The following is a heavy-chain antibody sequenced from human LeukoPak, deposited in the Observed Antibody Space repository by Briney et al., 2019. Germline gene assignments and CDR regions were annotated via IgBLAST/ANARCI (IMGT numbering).Heavy chain of an antibody. D-gene: IGHD3-22*01. CDR1: GFTFSSYA. CDR3: AEDQEPTDSSGQPVDY. Sequence: GGSLRLSCAASGFTFSSYAMSWVRQAPGKGLEWVSAISGSGGSTYYADSVKGRFTISRDNSKNTLYLQMNSLRAEDTAVYYCAEDQEPTDSSGQPVDYWGQGTLVTVSS. CDR2: ISGSGGST. V-gene: IGHV3-23*01. J-gene: IGHJ4*02.